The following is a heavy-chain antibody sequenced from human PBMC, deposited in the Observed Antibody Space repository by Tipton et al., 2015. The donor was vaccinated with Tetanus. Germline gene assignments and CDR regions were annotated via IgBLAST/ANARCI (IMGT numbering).Heavy chain of an antibody. J-gene: IGHJ3*02. CDR1: GGSVSSGSYY. CDR3: AREGYYDSSGYYYKGAFDI. CDR2: IYYSGST. D-gene: IGHD3-22*01. Sequence: TLSLTCTASGGSVSSGSYYWSWIRQPPGKGLEWIGYIYYSGSTNYNHSLKSRVTISVDTSKNQFSLKLSSVTAADTAVYYCAREGYYDSSGYYYKGAFDIWGQGTMVTVSS. V-gene: IGHV4-61*01.